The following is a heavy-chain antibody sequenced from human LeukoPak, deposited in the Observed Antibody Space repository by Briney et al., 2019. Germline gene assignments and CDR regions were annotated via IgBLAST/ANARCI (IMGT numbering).Heavy chain of an antibody. CDR1: GYTFTSYG. D-gene: IGHD6-19*01. J-gene: IGHJ4*02. Sequence: ASVKVSCKASGYTFTSYGISWVRQAPGQGLEWMGIINPSGGSTSYAQKFQGRVTMTRDTSTSTVYMELSSLRSEDTAVYYCASRSSRAVAGTGFDYWGQGTLVTVSS. CDR2: INPSGGST. V-gene: IGHV1-46*01. CDR3: ASRSSRAVAGTGFDY.